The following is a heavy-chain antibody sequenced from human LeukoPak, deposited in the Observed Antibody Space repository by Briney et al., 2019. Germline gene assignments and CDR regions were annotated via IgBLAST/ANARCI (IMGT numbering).Heavy chain of an antibody. CDR2: ISYDGSNK. CDR1: GFTFSSYA. CDR3: ARPLTYYYDSSGFDP. Sequence: GGSLRLSCAASGFTFSSYAMHWVRQAPGKGLEWVAVISYDGSNKYYADSVKGRFTISRDNSKNTLYLQMNSLRAEDTAVYYCARPLTYYYDSSGFDPWGQGTLVTVSS. D-gene: IGHD3-22*01. J-gene: IGHJ5*02. V-gene: IGHV3-30*04.